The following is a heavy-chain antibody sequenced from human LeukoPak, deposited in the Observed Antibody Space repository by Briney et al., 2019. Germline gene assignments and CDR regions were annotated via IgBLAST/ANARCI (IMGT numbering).Heavy chain of an antibody. J-gene: IGHJ6*03. D-gene: IGHD2-2*01. CDR2: ISSSSIYI. V-gene: IGHV3-21*01. CDR3: AREARDIVVVPAALTGYYYYYMDV. Sequence: GGSLRLSCAASGFTFSSYSMNWVRQAPGKGLEWVSSISSSSIYIYYADSVKGRFTISRDNAKNSLYLQMSSLRAEDTAVYYCAREARDIVVVPAALTGYYYYYMDVWGKGTTVTVSS. CDR1: GFTFSSYS.